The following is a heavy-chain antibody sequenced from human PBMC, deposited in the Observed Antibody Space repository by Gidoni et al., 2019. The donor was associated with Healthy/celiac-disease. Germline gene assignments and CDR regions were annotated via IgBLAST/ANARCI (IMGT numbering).Heavy chain of an antibody. D-gene: IGHD3-10*01. CDR3: ARVPPDYYGSGSYGAFDI. CDR2: SIPIIGTA. J-gene: IGHJ3*02. Sequence: QVQLVQSGAEVKKPGSSVKVSCKASGGTFSSYAISWVRQAPGQGLEWMGGSIPIIGTANYAQKFQGRVTITADESTSTAYMELSSLRSEDTAVYYCARVPPDYYGSGSYGAFDIWGQGTMVTVSS. V-gene: IGHV1-69*01. CDR1: GGTFSSYA.